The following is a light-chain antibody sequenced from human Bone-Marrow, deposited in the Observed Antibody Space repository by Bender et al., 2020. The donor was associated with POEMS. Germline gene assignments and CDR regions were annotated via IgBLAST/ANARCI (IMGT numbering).Light chain of an antibody. CDR2: DVN. Sequence: QSALTQPASESGSPGQSITISCTGTSSDIGVYNYVSWYQQHPGKAPKLMIYDVNFRPSGVSNRFSGSKSGDTASLTISGLQPEDEADYYCSSYTTDNTYVFGTGTKVTVL. CDR1: SSDIGVYNY. J-gene: IGLJ1*01. CDR3: SSYTTDNTYV. V-gene: IGLV2-14*03.